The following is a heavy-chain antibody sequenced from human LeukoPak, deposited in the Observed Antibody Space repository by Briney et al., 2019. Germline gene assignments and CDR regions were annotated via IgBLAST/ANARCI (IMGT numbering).Heavy chain of an antibody. Sequence: GGSLRLSCAASGFTFSTYTMNWVRQAPGKGLERVSSISSRSSYIYYADSVKGRFTISRDNAKNSLYLQMNSLRAEDTAVYYCARNKKGDRYTYGHDYWGQGTLVTVSS. D-gene: IGHD5-18*01. J-gene: IGHJ4*02. CDR3: ARNKKGDRYTYGHDY. CDR2: ISSRSSYI. V-gene: IGHV3-21*01. CDR1: GFTFSTYT.